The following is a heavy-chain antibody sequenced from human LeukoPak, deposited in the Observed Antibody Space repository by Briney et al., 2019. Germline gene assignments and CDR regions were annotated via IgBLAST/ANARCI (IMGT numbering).Heavy chain of an antibody. CDR1: GGTFSSYA. CDR3: ARDKPRLGSSSWPRTKDYYYMDV. D-gene: IGHD6-13*01. V-gene: IGHV1-69*05. CDR2: IIPIFGTA. J-gene: IGHJ6*03. Sequence: ASVKVSCKASGGTFSSYAISWVRQGPGRGLEWMGGIIPIFGTANYAQKFQGRVTITTDESTSTAYMELSSLRSEDTAVYYCARDKPRLGSSSWPRTKDYYYMDVWGKGTTVTVSS.